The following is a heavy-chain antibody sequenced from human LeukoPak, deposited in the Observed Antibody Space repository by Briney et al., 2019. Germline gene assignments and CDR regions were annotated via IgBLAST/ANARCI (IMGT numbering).Heavy chain of an antibody. CDR3: AKDLNFYYGSGSYFRH. CDR1: GFTFGDYA. V-gene: IGHV3-43*02. J-gene: IGHJ3*01. Sequence: GGSLRLSCAASGFTFGDYAMHWVRQTPGKGLEWVSLISGDGGSTYYADSVKGRFTISRDNSKNSLCLQMNSLRNEDTALYYCAKDLNFYYGSGSYFRHWGQGTMVTVSS. CDR2: ISGDGGST. D-gene: IGHD3-10*01.